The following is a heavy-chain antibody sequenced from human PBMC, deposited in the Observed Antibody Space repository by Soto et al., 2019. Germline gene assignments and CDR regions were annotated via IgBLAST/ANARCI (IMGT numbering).Heavy chain of an antibody. CDR3: ATTRYYYDSSGYYSFDI. D-gene: IGHD3-22*01. CDR1: GGTFSSYA. J-gene: IGHJ3*02. Sequence: QVQLVQSGAEVKKPGSSVKVSCKASGGTFSSYAISWVRQAPGQGLEWMGGIIPIFGTANYAQKFQGRVTITADESTSTAYMELSSLRSEDTAVYYCATTRYYYDSSGYYSFDIWGQGTMVTVSS. V-gene: IGHV1-69*01. CDR2: IIPIFGTA.